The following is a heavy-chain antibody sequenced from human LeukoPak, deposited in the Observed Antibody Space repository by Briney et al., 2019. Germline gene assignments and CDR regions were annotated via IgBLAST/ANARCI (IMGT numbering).Heavy chain of an antibody. CDR1: GGSFSGYY. J-gene: IGHJ2*01. D-gene: IGHD2-2*01. V-gene: IGHV4-34*01. CDR3: ARASVVRPRQRVRRYFDL. CDR2: INHSGST. Sequence: SETLSLTCAVYGGSFSGYYWSWIRPPPGKGVEWIGEINHSGSTTSNPSLKSRVTISVDTSKTQFSLKLSSVTAADTAVYYCARASVVRPRQRVRRYFDLWGRGTLVTVSS.